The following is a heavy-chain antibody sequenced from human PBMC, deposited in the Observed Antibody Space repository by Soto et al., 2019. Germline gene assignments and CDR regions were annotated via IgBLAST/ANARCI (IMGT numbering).Heavy chain of an antibody. D-gene: IGHD5-12*01. CDR3: ARTVDVDWFDP. Sequence: QVQLVQSGAEVKKPGSSVKVSCKASGGTFSSYTISWVRQAPGQGLEWMGRIIPILGIANYAQKFQGRVTITADKSTSTAYRELSSLRSEDTAVYYCARTVDVDWFDPWGQGTLVTVSS. CDR1: GGTFSSYT. V-gene: IGHV1-69*02. J-gene: IGHJ5*02. CDR2: IIPILGIA.